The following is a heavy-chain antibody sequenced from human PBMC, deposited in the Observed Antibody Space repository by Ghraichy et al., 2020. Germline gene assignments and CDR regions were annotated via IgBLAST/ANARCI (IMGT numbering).Heavy chain of an antibody. Sequence: GGSLRLSCAASGFTFSSYSMNWVRQAPGKGLEWVSYISSSSSTIYYADSVKGRFTISRDNAKNSLYLQMNSLRDEDTAVYYCARGSYSSGWSHSLDYWGQGTLVTVSS. V-gene: IGHV3-48*02. D-gene: IGHD6-19*01. CDR2: ISSSSSTI. CDR3: ARGSYSSGWSHSLDY. J-gene: IGHJ4*02. CDR1: GFTFSSYS.